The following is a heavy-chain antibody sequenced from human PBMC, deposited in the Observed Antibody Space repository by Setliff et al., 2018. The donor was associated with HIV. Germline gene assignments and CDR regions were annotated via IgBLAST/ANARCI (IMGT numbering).Heavy chain of an antibody. Sequence: SETLSLTCTVTGGSISTNNFFWGWIRQPPGKGLQWIGSIYFTGDSYYDPSLKSRVTMSVGTSKNQFSLKLSSVTAADTAVYYCARCYYNFWSGYPLDYMDVWG. J-gene: IGHJ6*03. CDR3: ARCYYNFWSGYPLDYMDV. D-gene: IGHD3-3*01. V-gene: IGHV4-39*07. CDR1: GGSISTNNFF. CDR2: IYFTGDS.